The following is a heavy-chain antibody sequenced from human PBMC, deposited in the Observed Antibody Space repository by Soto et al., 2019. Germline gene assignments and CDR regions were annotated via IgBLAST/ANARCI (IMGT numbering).Heavy chain of an antibody. CDR3: AGRPNYYDSSGYSQAPLWY. V-gene: IGHV1-8*01. Sequence: ASVKVSCKASGYTFTSYDINWVRLVTGQGLEWMGWMNPNTGNAGYAQKFQGRVTMTRSTSISTAYMELSSLRSEDTAVYYCAGRPNYYDSSGYSQAPLWYWGQGTLVTSPQ. CDR1: GYTFTSYD. CDR2: MNPNTGNA. J-gene: IGHJ4*02. D-gene: IGHD3-22*01.